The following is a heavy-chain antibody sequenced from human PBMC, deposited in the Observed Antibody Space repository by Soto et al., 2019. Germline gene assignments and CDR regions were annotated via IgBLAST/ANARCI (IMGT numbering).Heavy chain of an antibody. CDR2: ISGSGGST. J-gene: IGHJ4*02. CDR3: AKDWYYYDSSGYLYYFDY. CDR1: GFTFSSYA. V-gene: IGHV3-23*01. Sequence: GGSLRLSCAASGFTFSSYAMSWVRQAPGKGLEWVSAISGSGGSTYYADSVKGRFTISRDNSKNTLYLQMNSLRAEDTAVYYCAKDWYYYDSSGYLYYFDYWGQGTLVTVSS. D-gene: IGHD3-22*01.